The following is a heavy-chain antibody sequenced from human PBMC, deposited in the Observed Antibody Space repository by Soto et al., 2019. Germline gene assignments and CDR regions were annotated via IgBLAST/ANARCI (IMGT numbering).Heavy chain of an antibody. CDR3: ARGIAARRTNNYYYYYMDV. Sequence: QVPLVQSGAEVKKPGSSVKVSCKASGGTFSSYTISWVRQAPGQGLEWMGRIIPILGIANYAQKFQGRVTITADKSTSTAYMELSSRRSDDTAVYYCARGIAARRTNNYYYYYMDVWGKGTTVTVSS. CDR2: IIPILGIA. V-gene: IGHV1-69*02. J-gene: IGHJ6*03. D-gene: IGHD6-6*01. CDR1: GGTFSSYT.